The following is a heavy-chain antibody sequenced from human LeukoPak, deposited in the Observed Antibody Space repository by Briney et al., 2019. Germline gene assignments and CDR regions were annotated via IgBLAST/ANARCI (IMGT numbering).Heavy chain of an antibody. V-gene: IGHV1-24*01. Sequence: ASVKVSCKVSGYTLTELSMHWVRQAPGKGLEWMGGFDPEDGETIYAQKFQGRVTMTEDTSTDTAYMELSSLRSEDTAVYYCARGIVVVPAASNYYYYMDVWGKGTTVTVSS. CDR3: ARGIVVVPAASNYYYYMDV. D-gene: IGHD2-2*01. CDR2: FDPEDGET. J-gene: IGHJ6*03. CDR1: GYTLTELS.